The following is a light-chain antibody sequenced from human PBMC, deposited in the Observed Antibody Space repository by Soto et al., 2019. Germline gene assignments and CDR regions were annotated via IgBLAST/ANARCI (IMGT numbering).Light chain of an antibody. V-gene: IGLV2-23*01. J-gene: IGLJ1*01. CDR2: EAS. Sequence: QSVLTHPASVSGSPGQSITISCTGTSSDIGSYNLVSWYQQHPGKAPKLMLYEASKRPSGVSNRFSASKSGNTSSLTTSGLQAEDEADYYCCSYAGSSTPLIFGTGTKVTVL. CDR3: CSYAGSSTPLI. CDR1: SSDIGSYNL.